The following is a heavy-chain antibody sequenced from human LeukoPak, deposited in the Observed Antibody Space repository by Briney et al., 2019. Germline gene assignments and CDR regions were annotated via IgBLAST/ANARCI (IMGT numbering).Heavy chain of an antibody. V-gene: IGHV4-61*01. Sequence: SETLSLTCTVSGGSVSSGSYYWSWIRQPPGKGLEWIGYIYYSGSTSYNPSLKSRVTISVDTSKNQFSLKLSSVTAADTAVYYCARDTYSGYDEEYYFDYWGQGTLVTVSS. J-gene: IGHJ4*02. CDR2: IYYSGST. CDR3: ARDTYSGYDEEYYFDY. CDR1: GGSVSSGSYY. D-gene: IGHD5-12*01.